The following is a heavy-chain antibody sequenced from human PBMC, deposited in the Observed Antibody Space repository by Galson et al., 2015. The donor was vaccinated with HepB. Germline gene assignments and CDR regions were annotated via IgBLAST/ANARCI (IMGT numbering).Heavy chain of an antibody. CDR3: AKDQGVVAVAGTAFDY. D-gene: IGHD6-19*01. V-gene: IGHV3-64*04. CDR2: ISPDGRSP. Sequence: SLRLSCAASELSFSGYSMHWVRLPPGKGLEYVSSISPDGRSPYYADSVKGRFTISRDNSKNTLYLQMNSLRAEDTAVYYCAKDQGVVAVAGTAFDYWGQGTLVTVSS. CDR1: ELSFSGYS. J-gene: IGHJ4*02.